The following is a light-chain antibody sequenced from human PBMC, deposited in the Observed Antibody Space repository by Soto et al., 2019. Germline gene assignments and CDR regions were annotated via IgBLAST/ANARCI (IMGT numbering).Light chain of an antibody. CDR1: SGHSSYA. Sequence: QSVLTQSPSASASLGASVKLTCTLSSGHSSYAIAWHQQQPEKGPRYLMKLNSDGSHSKGDGIPDRFSGSSSGAERYLTISSLQSEDEADYYCQTWDTGIGVVFGGGTKLTVL. V-gene: IGLV4-69*01. CDR2: LNSDGSH. CDR3: QTWDTGIGVV. J-gene: IGLJ2*01.